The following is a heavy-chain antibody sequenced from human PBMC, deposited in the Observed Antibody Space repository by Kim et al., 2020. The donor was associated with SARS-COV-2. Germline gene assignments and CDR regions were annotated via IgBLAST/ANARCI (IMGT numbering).Heavy chain of an antibody. V-gene: IGHV3-15*01. Sequence: YAAPVKGRFTISRDDSTNTLYLQMNSLKTEDTAVYYCTTDLRHGSEGYDYWGQGTLVTVSS. D-gene: IGHD3-10*01. J-gene: IGHJ4*02. CDR3: TTDLRHGSEGYDY.